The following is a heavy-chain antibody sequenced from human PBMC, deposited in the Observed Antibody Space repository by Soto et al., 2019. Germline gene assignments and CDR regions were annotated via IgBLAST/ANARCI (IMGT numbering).Heavy chain of an antibody. CDR2: IWYDGSNK. V-gene: IGHV3-33*01. D-gene: IGHD3-10*01. Sequence: QVQLVESGGGVVQPGRSLRLSCAASGFTFSSYGMHWVRQAPGKGLEWVAVIWYDGSNKYYADSVKGRFTISRDNSKNTLYLQMNSLSAEDTAVYYCARDRYYYGSGSYWLDYWGQGTLVTVSS. CDR1: GFTFSSYG. CDR3: ARDRYYYGSGSYWLDY. J-gene: IGHJ4*02.